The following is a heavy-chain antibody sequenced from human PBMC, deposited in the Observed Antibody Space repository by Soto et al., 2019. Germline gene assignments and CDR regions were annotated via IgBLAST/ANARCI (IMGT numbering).Heavy chain of an antibody. J-gene: IGHJ3*02. CDR3: ASSWSPHDAFDI. V-gene: IGHV4-59*01. Sequence: SETLSLTCTVAGGSISSYYWSWIRQPPGKGLEWIGYIYYSGSTNYNPSLKSRVTISVDTSKNQFSLKLSSVTAADTAVYYCASSWSPHDAFDIWGQGTMVTVSS. D-gene: IGHD6-13*01. CDR1: GGSISSYY. CDR2: IYYSGST.